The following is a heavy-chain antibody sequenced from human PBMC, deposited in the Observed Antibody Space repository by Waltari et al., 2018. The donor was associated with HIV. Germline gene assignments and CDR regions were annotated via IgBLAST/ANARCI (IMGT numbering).Heavy chain of an antibody. D-gene: IGHD2-21*02. V-gene: IGHV3-48*01. Sequence: EVQLVESGGKLVQPGGYLRLSCLASGFTFSDYSMNWVRLGPGTWRSCVAYITFTVTTCFYANSLKSRFTVARDNVEKSLYLDMISLRAEDTGDYYCARCETVVTPCINKYRGLDVWGPGTTVTVSS. CDR3: ARCETVVTPCINKYRGLDV. CDR2: ITFTVTTC. J-gene: IGHJ6*02. CDR1: GFTFSDYS.